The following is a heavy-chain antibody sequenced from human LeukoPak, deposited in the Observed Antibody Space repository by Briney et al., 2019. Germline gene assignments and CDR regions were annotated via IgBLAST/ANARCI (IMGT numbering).Heavy chain of an antibody. CDR1: GGSISSSTYY. CDR2: INYSGST. D-gene: IGHD3-10*01. J-gene: IGHJ5*02. CDR3: ARGGYGSGSYDWFDP. V-gene: IGHV4-39*07. Sequence: PSETLSLTCTVSGGSISSSTYYWGWIRQPPGKGLEWIGLINYSGSTYYNPSLKSRVTISVDTSKNQFSLKLSSVTAADTAVYYCARGGYGSGSYDWFDPWGQGTLVTVSS.